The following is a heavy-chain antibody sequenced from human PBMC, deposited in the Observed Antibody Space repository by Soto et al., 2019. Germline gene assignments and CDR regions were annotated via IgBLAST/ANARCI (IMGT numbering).Heavy chain of an antibody. CDR3: TTDLSGDTAMVIDIEY. D-gene: IGHD5-18*01. V-gene: IGHV3-53*05. CDR1: GFSVSNNY. J-gene: IGHJ4*02. Sequence: PGGSLRLSCAASGFSVSNNYMSWIRQAPGKGLEWVSAIYSGGSTYYADSVKGRFTISRDNSKNTLYLQMNSLRAEDTAVYYCTTDLSGDTAMVIDIEYWGQGTLVTVSS. CDR2: IYSGGST.